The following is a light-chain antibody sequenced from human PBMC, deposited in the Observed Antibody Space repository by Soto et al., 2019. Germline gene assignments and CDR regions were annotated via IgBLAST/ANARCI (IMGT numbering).Light chain of an antibody. V-gene: IGKV3-11*01. CDR3: QQRNNWIT. Sequence: EIVLTQSPVTLSLSPGERATLSCRASQSVSSNLAWYQHKPGQAPRLLIFDASNRATGIPARFSGSGSGTDFTLTISSLEPEDFAVYYCQQRNNWITFGQGIRLEIK. J-gene: IGKJ5*01. CDR1: QSVSSN. CDR2: DAS.